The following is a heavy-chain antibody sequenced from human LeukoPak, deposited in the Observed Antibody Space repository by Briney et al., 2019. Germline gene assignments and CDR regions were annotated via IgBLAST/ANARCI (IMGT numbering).Heavy chain of an antibody. CDR1: GYSFTSYD. CDR3: ARGDY. CDR2: MNPNSGNT. J-gene: IGHJ4*02. Sequence: ASVTVSCKASGYSFTSYDINWVRRATGQGLEWVGTMNPNSGNTDYAQKLQGRITMTRSTSISTAYMELSSLRSEDTAVYYCARGDYWGQGTLVTVSS. V-gene: IGHV1-8*01.